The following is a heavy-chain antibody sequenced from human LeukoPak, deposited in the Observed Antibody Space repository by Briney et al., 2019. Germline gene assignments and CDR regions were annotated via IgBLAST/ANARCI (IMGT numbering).Heavy chain of an antibody. J-gene: IGHJ4*02. Sequence: GESLKISCKGSGYSFTNYWIGWVRQMPGKGLEWMGIISPDGSDTRYSPSFQGQVTISADKSITTAYLQWSSLKASDTAMYYCARLTSSWSFDYWGQGALVTVSS. CDR2: ISPDGSDT. V-gene: IGHV5-51*01. CDR1: GYSFTNYW. CDR3: ARLTSSWSFDY. D-gene: IGHD6-13*01.